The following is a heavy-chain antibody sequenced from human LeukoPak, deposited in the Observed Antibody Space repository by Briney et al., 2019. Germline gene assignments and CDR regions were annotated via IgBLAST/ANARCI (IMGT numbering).Heavy chain of an antibody. CDR1: GFTFSSCA. Sequence: PGGSLRLSCAASGFTFSSCAMSWVRQAPGKGLEWVSAISGSGGSTYYADSVKGRFTISRDNSKNTLYLQMNSLRAEDTAAYYCAKCGDNVVVTANSYWGQGTLVTVSS. CDR2: ISGSGGST. J-gene: IGHJ4*02. V-gene: IGHV3-23*01. D-gene: IGHD2-21*02. CDR3: AKCGDNVVVTANSY.